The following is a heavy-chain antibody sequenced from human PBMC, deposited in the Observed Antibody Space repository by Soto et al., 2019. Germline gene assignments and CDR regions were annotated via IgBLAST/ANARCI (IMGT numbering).Heavy chain of an antibody. CDR2: ISYDGSNK. Sequence: PGGSLRLSCAASGFTFSSYTLNWVRQAPGKGLEWLALISYDGSNKYYSDSVKGRFTISRDNSKNTLYLQMNSLRPEDTAVYYCARQINGDYTAFDIWGQGTLVTVSS. D-gene: IGHD4-17*01. CDR3: ARQINGDYTAFDI. J-gene: IGHJ3*02. CDR1: GFTFSSYT. V-gene: IGHV3-30-3*01.